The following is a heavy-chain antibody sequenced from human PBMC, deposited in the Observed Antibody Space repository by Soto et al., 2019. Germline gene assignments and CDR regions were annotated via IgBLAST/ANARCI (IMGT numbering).Heavy chain of an antibody. D-gene: IGHD3-10*01. CDR3: ARVVGTMVRGVITNGYYYYYMDV. J-gene: IGHJ6*03. V-gene: IGHV4-34*01. CDR2: INHSGST. Sequence: SETLSLTCAVYGGSFSGYYWSWIRQPPGKGLEWIGEINHSGSTNYNPSLKSRVTISVDTSKNQFSLKMSSVTAADTAVYYCARVVGTMVRGVITNGYYYYYMDVWGKGTTVTVSS. CDR1: GGSFSGYY.